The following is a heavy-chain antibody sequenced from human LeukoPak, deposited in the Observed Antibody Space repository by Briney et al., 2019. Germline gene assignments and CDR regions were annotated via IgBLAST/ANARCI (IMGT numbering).Heavy chain of an antibody. CDR2: ISGSGGST. CDR3: ASPPLRAGYDTYFDY. D-gene: IGHD5-12*01. V-gene: IGHV3-23*01. Sequence: PGGSLRLSCAASGFTFSSYAMSWVRQAPGKGLEWVSAISGSGGSTYYADSVKGRFTISRDNSKNTLYLQMNSLRAEDTAVYYCASPPLRAGYDTYFDYWGQGTLVTVSS. CDR1: GFTFSSYA. J-gene: IGHJ4*02.